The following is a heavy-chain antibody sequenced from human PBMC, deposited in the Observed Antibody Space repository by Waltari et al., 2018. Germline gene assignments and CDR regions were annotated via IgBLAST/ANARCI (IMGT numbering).Heavy chain of an antibody. D-gene: IGHD6-19*01. CDR3: ARGSSGWNWLDP. J-gene: IGHJ5*02. CDR1: DDSITSGGYF. CDR2: IYFSGST. V-gene: IGHV4-31*01. Sequence: QVQLQESGPGLVKPSQTLSLTCTVSDDSITSGGYFWNWIRQHPGKGLEWLGYIYFSGSTYYNPSLRGQITMSRDTSKNQVSLELSSVTAADTAVYYCARGSSGWNWLDPWGQGTLVTVSS.